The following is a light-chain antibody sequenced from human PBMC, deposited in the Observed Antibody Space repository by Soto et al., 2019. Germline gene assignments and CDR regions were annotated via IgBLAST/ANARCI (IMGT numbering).Light chain of an antibody. CDR3: QQYNSYSPWT. J-gene: IGKJ1*01. Sequence: DIQMTQSPSTLSASVGDRVTITCRASQSISSRLAWYQQKPGKAPKLLIYDASSLESGVPSRFSGSGSGTEFTLTISSLQPDDFATYYCQQYNSYSPWTFGQGPEVEIK. V-gene: IGKV1-5*01. CDR2: DAS. CDR1: QSISSR.